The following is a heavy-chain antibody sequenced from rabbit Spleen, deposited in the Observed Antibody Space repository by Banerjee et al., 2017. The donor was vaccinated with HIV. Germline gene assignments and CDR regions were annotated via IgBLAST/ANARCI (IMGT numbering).Heavy chain of an antibody. J-gene: IGHJ4*01. Sequence: QEQLVESAGGQVQPGGSLKLSCKASGFTLSSYYMNWVRQAPGKGLEWIACIYAGSSGSTYYANWAKGRFTISKTSSTTVTLQMTSLTAADTATYFCAREDNKYGTYDLWGPGTLVTVS. CDR1: GFTLSSYYM. V-gene: IGHV1S45*01. D-gene: IGHD5-1*01. CDR3: AREDNKYGTYDL. CDR2: IYAGSSGST.